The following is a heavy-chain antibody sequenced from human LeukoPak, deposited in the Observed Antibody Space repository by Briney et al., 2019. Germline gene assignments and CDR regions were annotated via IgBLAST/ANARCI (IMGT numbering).Heavy chain of an antibody. Sequence: ASVKVSCKASGYSFTSYDINWVRQATGQGLEWMGWMNPNSGNTGYAQKFQGRVTMTRNTSISTAYMELSSLRSEDTAVYYCAADSGRLRFLEWFHFDYWGQGTLVTVSS. D-gene: IGHD3-3*01. V-gene: IGHV1-8*01. CDR1: GYSFTSYD. CDR3: AADSGRLRFLEWFHFDY. CDR2: MNPNSGNT. J-gene: IGHJ4*02.